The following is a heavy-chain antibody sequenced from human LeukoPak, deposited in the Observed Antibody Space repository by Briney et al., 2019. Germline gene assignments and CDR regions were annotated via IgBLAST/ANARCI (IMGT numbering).Heavy chain of an antibody. CDR3: AKDRMPKMATSSIDY. D-gene: IGHD5-24*01. CDR2: ISGSGGST. J-gene: IGHJ4*02. Sequence: GGSLRLSCAASGFTFSSYAMSWVRQAPGKGLEWVSAISGSGGSTYYADSVKGRFTISRDNSKNTLYLQMNSLRAEDTAVCYCAKDRMPKMATSSIDYWGQGTLVTVSS. CDR1: GFTFSSYA. V-gene: IGHV3-23*01.